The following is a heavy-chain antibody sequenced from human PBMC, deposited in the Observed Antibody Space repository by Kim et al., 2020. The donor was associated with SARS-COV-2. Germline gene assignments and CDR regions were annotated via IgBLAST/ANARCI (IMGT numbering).Heavy chain of an antibody. Sequence: ASVKVSCKASGYTFTSYAMHWVRQAPGQRLEWMGWINAGNGNTKYSQKFQGRVTITRDTSASTAYMELSSLRSEDTAVYYCARDSLTMVRGKLDYWGQGTLVTVSS. J-gene: IGHJ4*02. D-gene: IGHD3-10*01. CDR2: INAGNGNT. V-gene: IGHV1-3*01. CDR1: GYTFTSYA. CDR3: ARDSLTMVRGKLDY.